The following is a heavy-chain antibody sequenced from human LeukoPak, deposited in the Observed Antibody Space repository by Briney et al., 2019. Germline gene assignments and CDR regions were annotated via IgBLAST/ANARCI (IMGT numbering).Heavy chain of an antibody. CDR2: ISGSGETT. CDR1: GFDFSTYA. CDR3: AKNMVRGVIIRYFDY. V-gene: IGHV3-23*01. D-gene: IGHD3-10*01. Sequence: GGSLRLSCAASGFDFSTYAMSWVRQAPGKGLEWVSGISGSGETTYYADSVKGRFTVSRENSKSTLFLQMSSLRVEDTAVYYCAKNMVRGVIIRYFDYWGQGTLVTVSS. J-gene: IGHJ4*02.